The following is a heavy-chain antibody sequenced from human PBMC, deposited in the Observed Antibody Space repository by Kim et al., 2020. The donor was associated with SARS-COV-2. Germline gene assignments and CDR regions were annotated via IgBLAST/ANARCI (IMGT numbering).Heavy chain of an antibody. J-gene: IGHJ5*02. Sequence: SETLSLTCTVSGGSISSGDYFWGWIRQPPGMGLEYIGSLSHSGSTFYHPSLKSRVTMSVDTSNNQFSLKLTSVTAADTAVYFCGRGSPYTSWGQGTLITVSS. CDR2: LSHSGST. CDR3: GRGSPYTS. D-gene: IGHD3-16*01. V-gene: IGHV4-39*01. CDR1: GGSISSGDYF.